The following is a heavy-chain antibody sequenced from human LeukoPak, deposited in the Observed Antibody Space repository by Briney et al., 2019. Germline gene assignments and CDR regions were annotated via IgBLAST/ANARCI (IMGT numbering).Heavy chain of an antibody. CDR3: ARGASRIIDY. CDR2: INHSGGT. CDR1: GGSFSGYY. V-gene: IGHV4-34*01. D-gene: IGHD2/OR15-2a*01. Sequence: SETLSLTCAVYGGSFSGYYWSWIRQPPGKGREWSGEINHSGGTNYNPSLKSRVTISVDTSKNQFSLKLSSVTAADTAVYYCARGASRIIDYWGQGTLVTVSS. J-gene: IGHJ4*02.